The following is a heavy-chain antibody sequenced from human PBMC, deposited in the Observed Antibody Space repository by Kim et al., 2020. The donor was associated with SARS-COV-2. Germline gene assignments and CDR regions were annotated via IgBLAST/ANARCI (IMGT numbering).Heavy chain of an antibody. CDR3: ARDGYLRSWYFDY. CDR1: GDSVSSNSAA. D-gene: IGHD6-13*01. V-gene: IGHV6-1*01. J-gene: IGHJ4*02. CDR2: TYYRAKWYN. Sequence: SRTLSLTCAISGDSVSSNSAAWNWIRQSPSRGLEWLGRTYYRAKWYNDYAVAVKSRITINPDTSKNQFSLQLNSVTPEDTAVYYCARDGYLRSWYFDYWGQGTLVTVSS.